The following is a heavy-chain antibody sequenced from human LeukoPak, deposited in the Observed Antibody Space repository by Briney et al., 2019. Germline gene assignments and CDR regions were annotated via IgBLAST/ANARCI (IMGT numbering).Heavy chain of an antibody. CDR3: ARRGGNYLFFDY. Sequence: SGGSLRLSCAASGFTFSSYVMSWVRQAPGKGLEWVSVISGGGESTYYADSVKGRFTFSRDNSKNTVYLQMDSLRVEDTAVYYCARRGGNYLFFDYWGQGTLVTVSS. CDR1: GFTFSSYV. V-gene: IGHV3-23*01. CDR2: ISGGGEST. J-gene: IGHJ4*02. D-gene: IGHD3-16*02.